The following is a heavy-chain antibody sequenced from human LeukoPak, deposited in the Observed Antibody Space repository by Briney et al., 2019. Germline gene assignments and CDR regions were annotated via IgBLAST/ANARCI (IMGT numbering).Heavy chain of an antibody. J-gene: IGHJ4*02. Sequence: PGGSLRLSCAASGFTFSSYSMNWVRQAPGKGLEWVSSISSSSSYIYYADSVKGRFTISRDNAKNSLYLQMNSLRAEDTAVYYCARADYGGNLFFDYWGQGALVTVSS. CDR2: ISSSSSYI. CDR1: GFTFSSYS. V-gene: IGHV3-21*01. D-gene: IGHD4-23*01. CDR3: ARADYGGNLFFDY.